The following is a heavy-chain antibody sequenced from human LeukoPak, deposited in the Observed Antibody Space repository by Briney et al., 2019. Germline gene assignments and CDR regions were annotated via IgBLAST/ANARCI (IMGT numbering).Heavy chain of an antibody. CDR3: ARLRYYYDSSGLYYFDY. D-gene: IGHD3-22*01. CDR2: INHSGST. CDR1: GGSFSGYY. V-gene: IGHV4-34*01. Sequence: PSETLSLTCAVYGGSFSGYYWSWLRQPPGKGLEWIGEINHSGSTNYNPSLKSRVTISVDTSKNQFSLKLSSVTAADTAVYYCARLRYYYDSSGLYYFDYWGQGTLVTVSS. J-gene: IGHJ4*02.